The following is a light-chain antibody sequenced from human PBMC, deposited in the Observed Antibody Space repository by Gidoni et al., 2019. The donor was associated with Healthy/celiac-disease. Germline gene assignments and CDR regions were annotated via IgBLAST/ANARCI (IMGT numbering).Light chain of an antibody. CDR2: GAS. Sequence: ATLSCRASQSVSSSYLAWYQQKPGQAPRLLIYGASSRATGIPDRFSGRGYGTDFTLTISRLEPEDFAVYYCQQYGSSFTFGPGTKVDIK. CDR3: QQYGSSFT. V-gene: IGKV3-20*01. J-gene: IGKJ3*01. CDR1: QSVSSSY.